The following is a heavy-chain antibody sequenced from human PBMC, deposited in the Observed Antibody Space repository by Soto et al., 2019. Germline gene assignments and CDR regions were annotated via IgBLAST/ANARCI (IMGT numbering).Heavy chain of an antibody. J-gene: IGHJ3*02. D-gene: IGHD4-17*01. CDR2: ISSSSSYI. Sequence: PGGSLRLSCAASGFTFSSYSMNWVRQAPGKGLEWVSSISSSSSYIYYADSVKGRFTISRDNAKNSLYLQMNSLRAEDTAVYYCARVGTVTTAFDIWGQGTMVSVSS. CDR1: GFTFSSYS. CDR3: ARVGTVTTAFDI. V-gene: IGHV3-21*01.